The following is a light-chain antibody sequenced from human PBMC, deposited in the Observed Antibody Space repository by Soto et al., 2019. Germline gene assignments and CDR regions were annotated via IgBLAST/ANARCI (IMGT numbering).Light chain of an antibody. J-gene: IGKJ3*01. CDR2: ATS. CDR3: YQYYSSPHT. V-gene: IGKV3-20*01. Sequence: EIVLTQSPGTLSSSPGETATLSCRTSQTISRDDLAWYQQRPGQAPRLLVSATSRRATGIPDRFNGYGSGTDFTLTISSLEPEDFGVYYCYQYYSSPHTFGPGTRVDIK. CDR1: QTISRDD.